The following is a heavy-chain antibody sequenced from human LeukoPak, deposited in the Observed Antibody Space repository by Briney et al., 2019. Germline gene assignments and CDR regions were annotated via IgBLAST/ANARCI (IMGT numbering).Heavy chain of an antibody. CDR2: IIPIFGTA. J-gene: IGHJ4*02. CDR1: GGTFSSYA. V-gene: IGHV1-69*13. D-gene: IGHD1-26*01. CDR3: ARDSESGSSTRRAFGY. Sequence: SVKVSCKASGGTFSSYAISWVRQAPGQGLEWMGGIIPIFGTANYAQKFQGRVTITADESTSTAYMELSSLRSEDTAVYYCARDSESGSSTRRAFGYWGQGTLVTVSS.